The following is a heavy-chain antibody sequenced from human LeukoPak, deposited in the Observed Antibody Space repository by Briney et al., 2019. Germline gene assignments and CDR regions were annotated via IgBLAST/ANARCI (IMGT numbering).Heavy chain of an antibody. CDR3: SGGPRVDTAMFTRYYFDY. D-gene: IGHD5-18*01. Sequence: PGGSLRLSCTVSGFTFGDYAMSWVRQAPGKGLEWVGFIRSKAYGGTTEYAASVKGRFTISRDDSKSIAYLQMNSLKTEDTAVYYCSGGPRVDTAMFTRYYFDYWGQGTLVTVSS. CDR2: IRSKAYGGTT. J-gene: IGHJ4*02. V-gene: IGHV3-49*04. CDR1: GFTFGDYA.